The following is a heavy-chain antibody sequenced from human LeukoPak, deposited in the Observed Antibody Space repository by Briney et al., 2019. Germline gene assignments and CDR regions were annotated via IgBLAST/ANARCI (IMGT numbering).Heavy chain of an antibody. CDR2: ISSSSSTI. CDR3: ARAPVDSNYYNWFDP. J-gene: IGHJ5*02. D-gene: IGHD4-4*01. Sequence: GGSLRLSCAASGFTFSSYSMNWVRQAPGKGLEWVSYISSSSSTIYYADSVKGRFTISRDNAKNSLYLQMDSLRAEDTAVYYCARAPVDSNYYNWFDPWGQGTLVTVSS. V-gene: IGHV3-48*01. CDR1: GFTFSSYS.